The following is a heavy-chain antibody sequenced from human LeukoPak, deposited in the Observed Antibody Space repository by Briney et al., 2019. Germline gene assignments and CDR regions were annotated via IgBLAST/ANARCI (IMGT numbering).Heavy chain of an antibody. CDR2: IYYSGST. Sequence: SETLSLTCTVSGGSISSSSYYWGWIRQPPGKGLEWIGSIYYSGSTYYNPSLKSRVTISVDTSKNQFSLKLSSVTAADTAVYYCAREDIVDTAMAFDYWGQGTLVTVSS. V-gene: IGHV4-39*07. CDR3: AREDIVDTAMAFDY. J-gene: IGHJ4*02. CDR1: GGSISSSSYY. D-gene: IGHD5-18*01.